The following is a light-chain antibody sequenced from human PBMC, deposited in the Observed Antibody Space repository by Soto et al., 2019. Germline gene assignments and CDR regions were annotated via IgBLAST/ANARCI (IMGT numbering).Light chain of an antibody. V-gene: IGKV1-5*03. CDR1: QSVSGW. CDR3: QQYNNGPPWT. CDR2: KTS. J-gene: IGKJ5*01. Sequence: DMQMTQSPSTLSASVEDTVTVTCRASQSVSGWLAWYQQKPGKAPKLLIYKTSDLESGVPSRFSGSGSGTEFTLTISSLQSEDFAVYYCQQYNNGPPWTFGQGTRLEIK.